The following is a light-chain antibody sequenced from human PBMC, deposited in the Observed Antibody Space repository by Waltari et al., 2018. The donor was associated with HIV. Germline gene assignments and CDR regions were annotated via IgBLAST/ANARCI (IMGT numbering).Light chain of an antibody. Sequence: DIQMTQSPSALSASVEARVTIPCRASQSISNCFNWYQQKPGKAPKLLIYAASSLQTGVPSRVSGSGAGTDFTLTISSVQPEDFATYDCQQRYSPPPTCGRGTKVDIK. V-gene: IGKV1-39*01. CDR3: QQRYSPPPT. J-gene: IGKJ4*01. CDR1: QSISNC. CDR2: AAS.